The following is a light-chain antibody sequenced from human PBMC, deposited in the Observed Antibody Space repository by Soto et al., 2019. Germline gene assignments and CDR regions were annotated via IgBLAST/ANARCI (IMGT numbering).Light chain of an antibody. CDR3: ATWDDSVNGNPV. V-gene: IGLV1-44*01. CDR2: SNN. J-gene: IGLJ1*01. CDR1: STKIGSNT. Sequence: SVLPQPPSASGTPGQRVTIPCSGSSTKIGSNTVNWYQQLPGTALKLLIYSNNQRPSGVPDRFSGSKSGTSASLAISGLQSEDDADYYCATWDDSVNGNPVYATGTKVTVL.